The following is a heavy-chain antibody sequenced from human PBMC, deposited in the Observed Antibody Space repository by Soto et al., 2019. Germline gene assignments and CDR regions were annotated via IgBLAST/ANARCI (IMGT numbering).Heavy chain of an antibody. J-gene: IGHJ5*02. CDR3: ARDGRDVVVVAAMSEWFDP. V-gene: IGHV1-18*04. Sequence: ASVKVSCKASGGTFSSYAISWVRQAPGQGLEWMGGIIAYFGNTNYAQKLQGRVTMTTDTSTSTAYMELRSLRSDDTAVYYCARDGRDVVVVAAMSEWFDPWGQGTLVTVSS. CDR2: IIAYFGNT. D-gene: IGHD2-15*01. CDR1: GGTFSSYA.